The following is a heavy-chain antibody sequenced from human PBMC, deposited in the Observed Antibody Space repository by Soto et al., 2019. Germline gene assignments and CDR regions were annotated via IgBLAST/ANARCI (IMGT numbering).Heavy chain of an antibody. J-gene: IGHJ6*02. CDR3: ARVYPGSGWPYHYYGMDV. CDR1: GFTFSDYW. D-gene: IGHD6-19*01. CDR2: IERNGLTT. Sequence: EVQLLESGGGLVQPGGSPRLSCVASGFTFSDYWIHWVRQGPGKGLVWVARIERNGLTTRYADSVKGRFTISRDNAKNSLYLQMNSLRAEDSAVYYCARVYPGSGWPYHYYGMDVWGQGTTVTVSS. V-gene: IGHV3-74*01.